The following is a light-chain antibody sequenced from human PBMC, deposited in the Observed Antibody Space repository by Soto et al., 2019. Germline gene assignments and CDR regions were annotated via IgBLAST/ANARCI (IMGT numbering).Light chain of an antibody. CDR2: GAS. Sequence: EIVMTQSPATLSVSPGERATLSCRASQSVSNNLAWYQQKPDQAPRLLIYGASTRATGIPARFSGSGSGTEFTLTISSLQSEDFAVYYCQQYNNWLRTFGQGTKVEIK. J-gene: IGKJ1*01. V-gene: IGKV3-15*01. CDR3: QQYNNWLRT. CDR1: QSVSNN.